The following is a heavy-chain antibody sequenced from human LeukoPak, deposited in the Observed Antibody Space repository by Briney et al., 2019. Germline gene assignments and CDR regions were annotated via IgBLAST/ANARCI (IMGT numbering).Heavy chain of an antibody. Sequence: GGSLRLSCATSGFIFSGYYMSWIRQAPGKGLEWVSYISGSGNDISYADSVKGRFTISRDNSKNTLYLQMNSLRAEDTAVYYCARGRDTVTLDYWGQGTLVTVSS. CDR2: ISGSGNDI. D-gene: IGHD4-17*01. CDR1: GFIFSGYY. CDR3: ARGRDTVTLDY. V-gene: IGHV3-11*01. J-gene: IGHJ4*02.